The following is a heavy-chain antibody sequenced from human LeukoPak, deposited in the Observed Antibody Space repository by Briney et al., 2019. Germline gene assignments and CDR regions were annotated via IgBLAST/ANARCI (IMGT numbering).Heavy chain of an antibody. J-gene: IGHJ3*02. CDR1: GGSISSGGYY. CDR2: IYYSGST. V-gene: IGHV4-31*03. CDR3: ARDGPWDAFDI. Sequence: SETLSLTCTVSGGSISSGGYYWSWIRQHPGKGLEWIGYIYYSGSTYYNPSLKSRVTIPVDTSKNQFSLKLSSVTAADTAVYYCARDGPWDAFDIWGQGTMVTVSS.